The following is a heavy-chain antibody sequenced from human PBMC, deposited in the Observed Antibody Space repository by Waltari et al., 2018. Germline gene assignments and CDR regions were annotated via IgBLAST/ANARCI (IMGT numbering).Heavy chain of an antibody. CDR2: INHSGST. Sequence: QVQLQQWGAGLLKPSETLSLTCAVYGGSFSGYYWSWNRQPPGKGLEWIGEINHSGSTNYNPSLKSRVTISVDTSKNQFSLKLSSVTAADTAVYYCAREEGIVGANIDYWGQGTLVTVSS. CDR3: AREEGIVGANIDY. D-gene: IGHD1-26*01. V-gene: IGHV4-34*01. J-gene: IGHJ4*02. CDR1: GGSFSGYY.